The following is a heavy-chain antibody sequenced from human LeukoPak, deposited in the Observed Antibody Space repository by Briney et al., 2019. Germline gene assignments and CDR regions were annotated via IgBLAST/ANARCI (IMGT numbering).Heavy chain of an antibody. CDR1: GFTFSSYG. CDR2: ISYDGSNK. CDR3: AKEGLVVTPRSLGY. D-gene: IGHD4-23*01. J-gene: IGHJ4*02. V-gene: IGHV3-30*18. Sequence: GRSLRLSCAASGFTFSSYGMHWVRQAPGKGLEWVAVISYDGSNKYYADSVKGRFTISRDNSKNTLYLQMNSLRAEDTAVYYCAKEGLVVTPRSLGYWGQGTLVTVSS.